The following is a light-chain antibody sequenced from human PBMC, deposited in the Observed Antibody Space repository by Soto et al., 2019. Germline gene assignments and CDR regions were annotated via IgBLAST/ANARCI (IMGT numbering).Light chain of an antibody. CDR2: GAS. CDR1: QTISSNY. Sequence: IVLTQSPGSLSLSPGERATLSCRASQTISSNYLAWYQQKPGQAPRLLIYGASSRATGIPDRFSGSGCGTDFTLNINRLEPEDFAVYYCQQYGSSSSWTFGQGTKVEIK. V-gene: IGKV3-20*01. J-gene: IGKJ1*01. CDR3: QQYGSSSSWT.